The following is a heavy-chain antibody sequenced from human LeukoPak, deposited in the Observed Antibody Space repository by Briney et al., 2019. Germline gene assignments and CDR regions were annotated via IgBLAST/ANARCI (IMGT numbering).Heavy chain of an antibody. V-gene: IGHV1-3*02. CDR2: SNAGNGNT. J-gene: IGHJ4*02. CDR1: GYTFTSYA. D-gene: IGHD5-12*01. CDR3: AREPGPSPQDNSGCDY. Sequence: EASVKVSCKASGYTFTSYAMHWVRQAPGQRLEWMGWSNAGNGNTKYSQEFQGRVTITRDTSASTAYMELSSLRSEDTAVYYCAREPGPSPQDNSGCDYWGQGTLVTVSS.